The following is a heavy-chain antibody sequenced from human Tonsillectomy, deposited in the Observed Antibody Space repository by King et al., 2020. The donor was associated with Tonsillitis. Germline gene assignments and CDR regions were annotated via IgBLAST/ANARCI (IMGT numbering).Heavy chain of an antibody. CDR1: GFTVSTKY. CDR3: ARERDTSGYWLSY. J-gene: IGHJ4*02. D-gene: IGHD3-22*01. CDR2: IYSGGST. V-gene: IGHV3-66*01. Sequence: VQLVESGGGLVQPGGSLRLSCAASGFTVSTKYMSWVRQAPGKGLEWVSVIYSGGSTYYADSVKGRFTISRDNSKNTLYLQMNSLRAEDTAVYYCARERDTSGYWLSYWGQGTLVTVSS.